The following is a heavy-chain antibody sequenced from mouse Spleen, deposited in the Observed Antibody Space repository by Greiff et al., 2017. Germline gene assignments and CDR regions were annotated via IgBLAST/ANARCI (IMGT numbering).Heavy chain of an antibody. V-gene: IGHV1-42*01. CDR1: GYSFTGYY. CDR2: INPSTGGT. D-gene: IGHD1-1*01. Sequence: EVQLQQSGPELVKPGASVKISCKASGYSFTGYYMNWVKQSPEKSLEWIGEINPSTGGTTYNQKFKAKATLTVDKSSSTAYMQLKSLTSEDSAVYYCARSQFITTVVANQAWFAYWGQGTLVTVSA. J-gene: IGHJ3*01. CDR3: ARSQFITTVVANQAWFAY.